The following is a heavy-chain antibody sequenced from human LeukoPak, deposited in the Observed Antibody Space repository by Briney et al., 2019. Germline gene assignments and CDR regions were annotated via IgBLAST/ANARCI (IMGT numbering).Heavy chain of an antibody. CDR3: AKFGGHPLHNYYVGV. J-gene: IGHJ6*03. V-gene: IGHV3-23*01. D-gene: IGHD3-10*01. Sequence: PGGSLRLSCAASGFTFSSYAMSWVRQAPGKGLEWVSAISGSGGSTYYADSVKGRFTISRDNSNNTLYLQMNSLRAEDTAVYYCAKFGGHPLHNYYVGVWGKGTTVAVSS. CDR2: ISGSGGST. CDR1: GFTFSSYA.